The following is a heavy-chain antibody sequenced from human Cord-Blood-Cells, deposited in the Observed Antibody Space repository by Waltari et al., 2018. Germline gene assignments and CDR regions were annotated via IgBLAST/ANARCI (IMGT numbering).Heavy chain of an antibody. CDR3: TKDNTCGYYCYFYYMDV. J-gene: IGHJ6*03. CDR1: GFTFSSYG. V-gene: IGHV3-30*18. CDR2: IPYDRSNK. Sequence: QVQLLESGGGVVQPGRSLRLSCAASGFTFSSYGMLWLRQAPARGLEWVEIIPYDRSNKYYADFLKRRFTIARDNTKDTLYLQMNSRRAEVTAVYYCTKDNTCGYYCYFYYMDVWGKGTTVTVSS. D-gene: IGHD2-21*01.